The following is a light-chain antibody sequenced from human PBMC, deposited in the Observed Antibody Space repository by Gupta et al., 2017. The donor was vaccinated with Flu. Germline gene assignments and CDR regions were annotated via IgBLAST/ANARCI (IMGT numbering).Light chain of an antibody. CDR1: QSISRF. CDR3: QQSYSEPPVT. J-gene: IGKJ2*01. CDR2: GAS. V-gene: IGKV1-39*01. Sequence: DRVTITCRASQSISRFLNWYQHKPGKAPKLLIYGASSLQSGVPSRFSGSGSGTDFSLTISSLQPGDIATYYCQQSYSEPPVTFGQGTKLEIK.